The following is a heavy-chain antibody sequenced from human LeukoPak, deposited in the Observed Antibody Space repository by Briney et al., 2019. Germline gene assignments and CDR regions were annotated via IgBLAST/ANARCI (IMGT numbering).Heavy chain of an antibody. CDR3: AVQVYGDYLDY. V-gene: IGHV3-66*01. CDR1: GYTISSNY. D-gene: IGHD4-17*01. Sequence: GGSLRLSCAASGYTISSNYMSWVRQAPGKGLEWVSVIYRDGSTLYADSVKGRFSISRDNSKNTLYLQMNSLRAEDTAVYYCAVQVYGDYLDYWGQGTLVTVSS. J-gene: IGHJ4*02. CDR2: IYRDGST.